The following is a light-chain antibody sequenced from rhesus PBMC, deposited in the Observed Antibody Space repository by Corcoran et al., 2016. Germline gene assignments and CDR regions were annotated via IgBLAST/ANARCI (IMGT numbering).Light chain of an antibody. Sequence: DIQMSQSPSSLSASVGDRVTITCRASQGINSYLTWYQQKPGKSPKLLIYYANTLESGVPSRFSGSGAGTDCTLTISSLQPEDFATYYCQQGNSNAFTFGPGTKLDIK. CDR3: QQGNSNAFT. CDR1: QGINSY. V-gene: IGKV1-32*04. CDR2: YAN. J-gene: IGKJ3*01.